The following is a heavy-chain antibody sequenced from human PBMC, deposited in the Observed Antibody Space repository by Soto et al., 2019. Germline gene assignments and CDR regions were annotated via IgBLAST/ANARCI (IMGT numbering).Heavy chain of an antibody. CDR1: GGSISGSSYY. V-gene: IGHV4-39*01. Sequence: PSETLSLTCTVSGGSISGSSYYWGWIRQPPGKGLEWIGNIYYSGSTYYNPSLKSRVTISVDTSKNQFSLRLISVTAADTALYYCARRYGWLYFDYWGQGSLVTRLL. J-gene: IGHJ4*02. D-gene: IGHD6-19*01. CDR3: ARRYGWLYFDY. CDR2: IYYSGST.